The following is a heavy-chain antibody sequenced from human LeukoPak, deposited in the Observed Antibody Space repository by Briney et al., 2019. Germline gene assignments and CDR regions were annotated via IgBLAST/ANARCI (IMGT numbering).Heavy chain of an antibody. J-gene: IGHJ3*02. CDR3: ARHDSHRITIFGVAGDAFDI. V-gene: IGHV4-59*08. CDR1: GGSISSYY. D-gene: IGHD3-3*01. Sequence: SETLSLTCTVSGGSISSYYWSWIRQPPGKGLEWNGYIYYSGSTNYNPSLKSRVTISVDTSKNQFSLKLSSVTAADTAVYYCARHDSHRITIFGVAGDAFDIWGQGTMVTVSS. CDR2: IYYSGST.